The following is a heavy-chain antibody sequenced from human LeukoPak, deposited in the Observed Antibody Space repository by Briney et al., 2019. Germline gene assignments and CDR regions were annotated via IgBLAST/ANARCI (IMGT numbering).Heavy chain of an antibody. CDR1: GYTFTGYF. D-gene: IGHD4-17*01. J-gene: IGHJ6*04. Sequence: ASVKVSCKASGYTFTGYFIHWVRQAPGQGVEWMGWIHPDSGGTHYAQKFQAWVTMARDTSISTAYLELTRLRSDDTAVYYCARCDSGDYPRRDIHGMDVWGKGTTVTVSS. V-gene: IGHV1-2*04. CDR3: ARCDSGDYPRRDIHGMDV. CDR2: IHPDSGGT.